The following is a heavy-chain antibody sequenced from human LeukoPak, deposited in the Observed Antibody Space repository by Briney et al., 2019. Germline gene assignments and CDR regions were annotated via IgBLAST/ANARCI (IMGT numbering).Heavy chain of an antibody. CDR1: GGSISSSSYY. V-gene: IGHV4-39*01. CDR2: IYYSGRT. Sequence: SETLSLTCTVSGGSISSSSYYWGWIRQPPGKGLEWIGSIYYSGRTYYNPSLKSRVTISVDTSKNQFSLKLSSVTAADTAVYYCARHVVVPAAMRYFDLWGRGTLVTVSS. J-gene: IGHJ2*01. D-gene: IGHD2-2*01. CDR3: ARHVVVPAAMRYFDL.